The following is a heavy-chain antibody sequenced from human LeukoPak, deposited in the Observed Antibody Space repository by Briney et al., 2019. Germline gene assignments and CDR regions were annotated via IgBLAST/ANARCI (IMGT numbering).Heavy chain of an antibody. J-gene: IGHJ4*02. CDR1: GFTFSSYY. CDR2: ISRSNTM. CDR3: AGASAVVTRSYFDY. Sequence: GGSLRLSCAGSGFTFSSYYMNWVRQAPGKGLEWVSFISRSNTMYYADSVKGRFTISRDNAKNTLCLQMNSLRDEDTAVYYCAGASAVVTRSYFDYWGQGTLVTVSS. V-gene: IGHV3-48*02. D-gene: IGHD4-23*01.